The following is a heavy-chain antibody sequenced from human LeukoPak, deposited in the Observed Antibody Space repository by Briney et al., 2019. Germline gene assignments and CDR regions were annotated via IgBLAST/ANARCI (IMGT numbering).Heavy chain of an antibody. D-gene: IGHD3-22*01. Sequence: SVKVSCKASGGTFSSYAISWVRQALGQGLEWMGRIIPILGIANYAQKFQGRVTITADKSTSTAYMELSSLRSEDTAVYYCAREVSITMIVLDVWGQGTTVTVSS. CDR3: AREVSITMIVLDV. CDR2: IIPILGIA. V-gene: IGHV1-69*04. J-gene: IGHJ6*02. CDR1: GGTFSSYA.